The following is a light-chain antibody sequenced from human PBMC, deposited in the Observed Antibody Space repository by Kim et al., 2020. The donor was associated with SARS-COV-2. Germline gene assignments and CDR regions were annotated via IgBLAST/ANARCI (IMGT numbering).Light chain of an antibody. Sequence: EIVLTQSPATLSLSPGERATLSCRASQSVSSYLAWYQQKPGQAPRLLIYDASNRATGIPARFSGSGSGTDFTLTISSLEPEDFAVYYCQQRSNWPRGPLTFGGGTKVDIK. CDR2: DAS. J-gene: IGKJ4*01. CDR3: QQRSNWPRGPLT. CDR1: QSVSSY. V-gene: IGKV3-11*01.